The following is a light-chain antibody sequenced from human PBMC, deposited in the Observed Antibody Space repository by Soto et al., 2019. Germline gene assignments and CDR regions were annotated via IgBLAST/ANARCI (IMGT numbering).Light chain of an antibody. V-gene: IGKV1-5*01. CDR1: QSSSKW. J-gene: IGKJ1*01. Sequence: QMTQSPSTLSEYVVAIVKITCRASQSSSKWLAWYQQKPGKAPKLLIYDASSLESGVPSRFSGSASGTEFILTISSLQRGDFSTYYCQKYNSYPWTCGKG. CDR2: DAS. CDR3: QKYNSYPWT.